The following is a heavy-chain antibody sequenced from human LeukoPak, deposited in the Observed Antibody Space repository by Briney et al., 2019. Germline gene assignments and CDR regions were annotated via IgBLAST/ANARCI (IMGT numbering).Heavy chain of an antibody. J-gene: IGHJ4*02. V-gene: IGHV3-64*01. CDR3: ASGYCSSTSCYAAY. Sequence: GGSLRLSCAASGFTFSSYAMRWVRQAPGKGLEYVSAISSNGGSTYYANSVKGRFTISRDNSKNTLYLQMGSLRAEDMAVYYCASGYCSSTSCYAAYWGQGTLVTVSS. CDR1: GFTFSSYA. D-gene: IGHD2-2*01. CDR2: ISSNGGST.